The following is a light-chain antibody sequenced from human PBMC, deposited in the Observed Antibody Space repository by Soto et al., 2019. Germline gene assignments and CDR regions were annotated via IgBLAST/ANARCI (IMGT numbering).Light chain of an antibody. Sequence: IVVTLSPATLSASPGEGVTLSCRASQGVGSNLAWYQQRPGQAPRLLIYDASTRATGIPDRFSGSGSGTEFTLTISSLQSEDFAVYYCQQFNIWPHMLSFGGGTKLEMK. J-gene: IGKJ4*01. V-gene: IGKV3-15*01. CDR2: DAS. CDR1: QGVGSN. CDR3: QQFNIWPHMLS.